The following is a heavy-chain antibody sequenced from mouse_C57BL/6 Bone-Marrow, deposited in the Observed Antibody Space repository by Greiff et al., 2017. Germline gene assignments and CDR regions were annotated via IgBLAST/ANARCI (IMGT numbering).Heavy chain of an antibody. D-gene: IGHD1-1*01. CDR3: ARGDDYYGSSSNYYAMDY. J-gene: IGHJ4*01. CDR1: GYTFTDYN. Sequence: EVQLQESGPELVKPGASVKMSCKASGYTFTDYNMHWVKQSHGKSLEWIGYINPNNGGTSYNQKFKGKATLTVNKSSSTAYMELRSLTSEDSAVYYCARGDDYYGSSSNYYAMDYWGQGTSVTVSS. V-gene: IGHV1-22*01. CDR2: INPNNGGT.